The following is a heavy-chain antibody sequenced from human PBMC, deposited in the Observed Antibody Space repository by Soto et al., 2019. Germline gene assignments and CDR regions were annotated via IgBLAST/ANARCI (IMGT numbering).Heavy chain of an antibody. V-gene: IGHV3-11*06. CDR3: ARPPSQGFAYYFDY. CDR1: GFTFSDYY. D-gene: IGHD3-16*01. J-gene: IGHJ4*02. CDR2: ISSSSSYT. Sequence: GGSLRLSCAASGFTFSDYYMSWIRQAPGKGLEWVSYISSSSSYTNYADSVKGRFTISRDNAKNSLYLQMNSLRAEDTAVYYCARPPSQGFAYYFDYWGQGTLVTVSS.